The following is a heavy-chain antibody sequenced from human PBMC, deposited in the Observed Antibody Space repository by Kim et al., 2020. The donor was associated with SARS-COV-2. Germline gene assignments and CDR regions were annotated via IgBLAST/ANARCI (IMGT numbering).Heavy chain of an antibody. CDR1: GFTFSSYS. V-gene: IGHV3-21*01. Sequence: GGSLRLSCAASGFTFSSYSMNWVRQAPGKGLEWVSSISSSSSYIYYADSVKGRFTISRDNAKNSLYLQMNSLRAEDTAVYYCARDGLLRSLEWLPHYYYYGMDVWGQGTTVTVSS. CDR2: ISSSSSYI. CDR3: ARDGLLRSLEWLPHYYYYGMDV. D-gene: IGHD3-3*01. J-gene: IGHJ6*02.